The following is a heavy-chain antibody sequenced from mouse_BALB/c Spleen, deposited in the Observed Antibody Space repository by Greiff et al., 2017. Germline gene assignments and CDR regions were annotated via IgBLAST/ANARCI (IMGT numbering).Heavy chain of an antibody. J-gene: IGHJ4*01. D-gene: IGHD3-3*01. CDR3: ARFRGNYAMDY. CDR1: GYSFTGYY. CDR2: INPYNGAT. Sequence: VQLQQSGPELVKPGASVKISCKASGYSFTGYYMHWVKQSHVKSLEWIGRINPYNGATSYNQNFKDKASLTVDKSSSTAYMELHSLTSEDSAVYYCARFRGNYAMDYWGQGTSVTVSS. V-gene: IGHV1-31*01.